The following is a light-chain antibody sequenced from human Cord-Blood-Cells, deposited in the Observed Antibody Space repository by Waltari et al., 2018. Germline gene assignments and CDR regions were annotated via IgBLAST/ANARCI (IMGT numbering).Light chain of an antibody. V-gene: IGKV1-39*01. CDR3: QQNDSTPQT. J-gene: IGKJ1*01. CDR2: AAS. Sequence: DIQMTQSPSSLSASVGDRVTITCRASQSISSYLNWYQQKPGKAPKLLIYAASNLQSGVPSRFSGSGSGTDFTLTISSLQPEDFATYYCQQNDSTPQTFGQGTKVEIK. CDR1: QSISSY.